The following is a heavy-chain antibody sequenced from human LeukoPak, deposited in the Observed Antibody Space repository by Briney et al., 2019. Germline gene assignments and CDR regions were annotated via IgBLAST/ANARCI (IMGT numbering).Heavy chain of an antibody. D-gene: IGHD6-13*01. J-gene: IGHJ4*02. CDR1: GFTFSSYA. CDR2: ISGSGGST. V-gene: IGHV3-23*01. CDR3: ATRYSGSWRTPGGFDY. Sequence: GGSLRLSCAASGFTFSSYAMSWVRQAPGKGLEWVSAISGSGGSTYYADSVKGRFTISRDNSKNTLYLQMNSLRAEDTAVYYCATRYSGSWRTPGGFDYWGQGTLVTVSS.